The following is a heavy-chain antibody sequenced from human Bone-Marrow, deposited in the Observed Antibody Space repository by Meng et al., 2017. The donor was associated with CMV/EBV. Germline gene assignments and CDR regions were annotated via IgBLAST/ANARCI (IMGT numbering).Heavy chain of an antibody. Sequence: SCAASGFTFSSYGMHWVRQAPGKGLEWVAFIRYDGSNKYYADSVKGRFTISRDNSKNTLYLQMNSLRAEDTAVYYCAKGDPIAAAGTDWGQGTLVTVSS. CDR1: GFTFSSYG. CDR2: IRYDGSNK. D-gene: IGHD6-13*01. J-gene: IGHJ4*02. CDR3: AKGDPIAAAGTD. V-gene: IGHV3-30*02.